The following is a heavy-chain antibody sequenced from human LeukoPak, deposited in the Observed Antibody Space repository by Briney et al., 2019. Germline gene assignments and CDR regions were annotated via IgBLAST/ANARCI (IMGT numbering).Heavy chain of an antibody. CDR3: ARAGIYDYVWGSYRYLFDY. J-gene: IGHJ4*02. V-gene: IGHV3-21*01. CDR1: GFTFSSYS. CDR2: ISSSSSYI. D-gene: IGHD3-16*02. Sequence: GSLRLSCAASGFTFSSYSMNWVRQAPGKGLEWVSSISSSSSYIYYADSVKGRFTISRDNAKNSLYLQMNSLRAEDTAVYYCARAGIYDYVWGSYRYLFDYWGQGTLVTVSS.